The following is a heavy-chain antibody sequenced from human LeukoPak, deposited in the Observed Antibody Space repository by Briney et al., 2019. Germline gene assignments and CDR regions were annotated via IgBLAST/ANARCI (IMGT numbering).Heavy chain of an antibody. CDR2: IIPIFGTA. CDR1: GDTFSSYT. J-gene: IGHJ6*03. CDR3: ARGGYDFWSGYYPIYYYYYMDV. D-gene: IGHD3-3*01. Sequence: SVKVSCKASGDTFSSYTISWVRQAPGQGLEWMGGIIPIFGTANYAQKFQGRVTITADESTSTAYMELSSLRSEDTAVYYCARGGYDFWSGYYPIYYYYYMDVWGKGTTVTVSS. V-gene: IGHV1-69*13.